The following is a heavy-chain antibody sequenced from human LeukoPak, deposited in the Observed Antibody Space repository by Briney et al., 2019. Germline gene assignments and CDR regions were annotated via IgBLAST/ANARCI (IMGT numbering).Heavy chain of an antibody. CDR2: LSDGGHSS. CDR3: AFSPLGFNYGYAY. CDR1: GFTFSSYA. J-gene: IGHJ4*02. V-gene: IGHV3-23*01. Sequence: GGSLRLSCAASGFTFSSYAMNWVCQAPGKGLEWVSSLSDGGHSSFYADSVKGRFTIYRDDSQNILYLQMNNLRADDTALYYCAFSPLGFNYGYAYWGQGTLVTVSS. D-gene: IGHD5-18*01.